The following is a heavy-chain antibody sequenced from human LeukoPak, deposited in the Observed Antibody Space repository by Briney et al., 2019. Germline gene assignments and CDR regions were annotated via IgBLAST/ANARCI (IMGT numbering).Heavy chain of an antibody. V-gene: IGHV1-69*04. J-gene: IGHJ6*02. CDR1: GGTFSSYA. D-gene: IGHD2-2*01. Sequence: SVKVSCKASGGTFSSYAISWVRQAPGQGLEWMGRIIPILCIANYAQKFQGRVTITADKSTSTAYMELSSLRSEDTAVYYCARDRCSSTSCYLVPYYYYGMDVWGQGTTVTVSS. CDR2: IIPILCIA. CDR3: ARDRCSSTSCYLVPYYYYGMDV.